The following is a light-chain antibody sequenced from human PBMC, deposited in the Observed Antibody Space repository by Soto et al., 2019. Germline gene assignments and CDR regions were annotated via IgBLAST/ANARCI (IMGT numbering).Light chain of an antibody. CDR2: AAS. V-gene: IGKV1-8*01. Sequence: AIRMTQSPCSLSASTGDTVTITCRASQGISNYLAWYQQKPGKAPKVLIHAASTLQGGVPSRFSGSGSGTDFTLTISGLQSEDFATYYCQQYYSYPWTFGQGTKVEIK. CDR3: QQYYSYPWT. J-gene: IGKJ1*01. CDR1: QGISNY.